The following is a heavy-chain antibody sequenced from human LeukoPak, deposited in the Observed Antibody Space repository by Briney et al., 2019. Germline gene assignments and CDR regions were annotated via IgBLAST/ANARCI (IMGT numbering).Heavy chain of an antibody. V-gene: IGHV5-10-1*01. D-gene: IGHD3-22*01. CDR1: GYSFTSYW. CDR3: ASLKYYYDSSGYYGGDAFDI. J-gene: IGHJ3*02. Sequence: GESLKISCKGSGYSFTSYWISWVRQMPGKGLEWMGRIDPSDSYTNYSPSFQGHVPISADKSISTAYLQWSSLKASDTAMYYCASLKYYYDSSGYYGGDAFDIWGQGTMVTVSS. CDR2: IDPSDSYT.